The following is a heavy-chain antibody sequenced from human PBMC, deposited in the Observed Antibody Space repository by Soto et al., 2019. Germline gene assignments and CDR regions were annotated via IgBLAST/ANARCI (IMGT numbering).Heavy chain of an antibody. D-gene: IGHD3-16*01. CDR2: INPSGGST. Sequence: QVQLVQSGAEVKKPGASVKVSCKASGYTFTSYYMHWVRQAPGQGLEWMGIINPSGGSTSYAQKFQGRVPMTRDRSTSTVYMERRSLRSEDTAVYYCARGGVNGGIPFLYYGMDVWGQGTTVTVSS. J-gene: IGHJ6*02. CDR1: GYTFTSYY. CDR3: ARGGVNGGIPFLYYGMDV. V-gene: IGHV1-46*01.